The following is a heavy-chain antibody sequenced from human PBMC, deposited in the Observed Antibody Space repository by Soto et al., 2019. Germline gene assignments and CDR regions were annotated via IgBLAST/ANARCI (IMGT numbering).Heavy chain of an antibody. CDR3: ARGTYYYGSGSYYRAGNWFDP. D-gene: IGHD3-10*01. V-gene: IGHV4-30-4*01. J-gene: IGHJ5*02. CDR2: IYYSGST. CDR1: GGSISSGDYY. Sequence: SETLSLTCTVSGGSISSGDYYWSWIRQPPGKGLEWIGYIYYSGSTYYNPSLKSRVTISVDTSKNQFSLKLSSVTVADTAVYYCARGTYYYGSGSYYRAGNWFDPWGQGTLVTVSS.